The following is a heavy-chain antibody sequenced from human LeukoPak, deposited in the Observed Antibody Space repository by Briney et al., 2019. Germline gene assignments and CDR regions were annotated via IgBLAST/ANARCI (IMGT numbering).Heavy chain of an antibody. Sequence: GGSLRLSCAASGFTVSSNYMSWVRQAPGKGLEWVSVIYSGGSTYYADSVKGRFTISRDNSKNTLYLQMNSLRAEDTAVYYCARVGLRYFDWFEYNWFDPWGQGTLVTVSS. CDR1: GFTVSSNY. V-gene: IGHV3-66*01. CDR3: ARVGLRYFDWFEYNWFDP. J-gene: IGHJ5*02. CDR2: IYSGGST. D-gene: IGHD3-9*01.